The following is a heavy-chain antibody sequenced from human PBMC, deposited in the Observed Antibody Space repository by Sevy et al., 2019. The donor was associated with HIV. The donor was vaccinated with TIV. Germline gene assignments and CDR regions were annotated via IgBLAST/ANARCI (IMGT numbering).Heavy chain of an antibody. J-gene: IGHJ6*03. CDR2: IKQDGSEK. Sequence: GGSLRLSCAASGFTFSSYWMSWVRQAPGKGLEWVANIKQDGSEKYYVDSVKGRFTISRDNAKNSLYLQMNSLRADDTAVYYCARDRIGRDYDFWSGYPFYYYYYMDVWGKGTTVTVSS. CDR1: GFTFSSYW. D-gene: IGHD3-3*01. CDR3: ARDRIGRDYDFWSGYPFYYYYYMDV. V-gene: IGHV3-7*01.